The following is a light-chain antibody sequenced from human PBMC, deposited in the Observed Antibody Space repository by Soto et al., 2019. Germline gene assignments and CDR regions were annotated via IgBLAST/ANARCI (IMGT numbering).Light chain of an antibody. CDR2: DAS. J-gene: IGKJ4*01. V-gene: IGKV3-11*01. CDR3: QQRSNWPPLT. CDR1: QRVSSY. Sequence: PGERATLSCRASQRVSSYLAWYQQKPGQAPRLLIYDASNRATGIPARFSGSGSGTDFTLTISSLEPEDFAVYYCQQRSNWPPLTFGGGTKVEIK.